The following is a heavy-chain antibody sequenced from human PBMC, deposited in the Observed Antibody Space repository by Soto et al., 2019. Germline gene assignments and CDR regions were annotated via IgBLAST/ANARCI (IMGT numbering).Heavy chain of an antibody. CDR2: ITGSGSST. CDR1: GFTLSSYA. V-gene: IGHV3-23*01. D-gene: IGHD3-22*01. J-gene: IGHJ2*01. CDR3: AKASYYYDVSGLRLGYWYFDL. Sequence: EVQLLESGGGLVQPGGSLRLSCAASGFTLSSYAMSWVRQAPGKGPEWVSSITGSGSSTYYADSVKGRFTISRDNSKNTLSLQMNSLRAEDTALYYCAKASYYYDVSGLRLGYWYFDLWGRGTLVTVSS.